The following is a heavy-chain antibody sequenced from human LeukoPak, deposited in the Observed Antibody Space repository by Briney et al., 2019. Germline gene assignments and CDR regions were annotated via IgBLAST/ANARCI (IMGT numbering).Heavy chain of an antibody. D-gene: IGHD3-22*01. Sequence: GGSLRLSCTSSGFTFRTYGMHWVRQAPGKGLEWVAVISYDGSNKYYADSVKGRFTISRDNSKNTLYLQMNSLRAEDTAVYYCARDSARGANYYDSSGYPSRGFDYWGQGTLVTVSS. CDR1: GFTFRTYG. V-gene: IGHV3-30*19. J-gene: IGHJ4*02. CDR3: ARDSARGANYYDSSGYPSRGFDY. CDR2: ISYDGSNK.